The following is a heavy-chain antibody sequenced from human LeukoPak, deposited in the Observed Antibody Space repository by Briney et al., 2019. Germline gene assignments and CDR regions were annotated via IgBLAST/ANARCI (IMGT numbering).Heavy chain of an antibody. D-gene: IGHD2-15*01. J-gene: IGHJ3*02. CDR1: GGTFSSYA. Sequence: GASVKVSCKASGGTFSSYAISWVRQAPGQGLEWMGRIIPILGIANYAQKFQGRVTITADKSTSTAYMELSSLRSEDTAVYYCARDRGYCSGGSCSGDDAFDIWGQGTMVTVSS. CDR3: ARDRGYCSGGSCSGDDAFDI. CDR2: IIPILGIA. V-gene: IGHV1-69*04.